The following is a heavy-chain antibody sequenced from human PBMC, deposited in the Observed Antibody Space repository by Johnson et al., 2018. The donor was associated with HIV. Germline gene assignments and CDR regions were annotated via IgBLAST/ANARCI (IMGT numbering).Heavy chain of an antibody. CDR3: AKDILVRGVFEAFEI. D-gene: IGHD3-10*01. CDR2: IKSKTAGGTS. J-gene: IGHJ3*02. CDR1: GFSFTQAW. V-gene: IGHV3-15*05. Sequence: VQLVESGGGCAKPGGSLRLSCAVSGFSFTQAWMSWVRQAPGKGLEWVGQIKSKTAGGTSDYGAHVKGRFTNSRDNAKNSLYLQMHSLRAEDTALYYCAKDILVRGVFEAFEIWGQGTMVTVSS.